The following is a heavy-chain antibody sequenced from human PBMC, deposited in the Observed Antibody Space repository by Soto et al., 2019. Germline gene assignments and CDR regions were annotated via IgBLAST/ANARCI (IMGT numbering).Heavy chain of an antibody. J-gene: IGHJ4*02. CDR1: GGSFSGYY. V-gene: IGHV4-34*01. CDR2: INHSGST. Sequence: SVTLSLTCAVYGGSFSGYYWSWIRQPPGKGLEWIGEINHSGSTNFNPSLKSRVTISVDTSKNQFSLKLSSVTAADTALYYCARVFHYDRSGYYYSYSGQGTLVTVSS. CDR3: ARVFHYDRSGYYYSY. D-gene: IGHD3-22*01.